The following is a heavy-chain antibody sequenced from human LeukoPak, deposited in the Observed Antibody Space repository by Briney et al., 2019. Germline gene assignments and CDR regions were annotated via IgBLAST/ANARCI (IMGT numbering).Heavy chain of an antibody. CDR3: ARIAEPLYYFDY. Sequence: PSQTLSLTCAVSGGSISSAGYSWSWIRQPPGKGLEWIGYIYQSGSTYYNPSLKSRVTTSVDRSKNQFSLKLSSVTAADTAVYYCARIAEPLYYFDYWGQGTLVTVSS. J-gene: IGHJ4*02. V-gene: IGHV4-30-2*01. CDR2: IYQSGST. CDR1: GGSISSAGYS. D-gene: IGHD6-13*01.